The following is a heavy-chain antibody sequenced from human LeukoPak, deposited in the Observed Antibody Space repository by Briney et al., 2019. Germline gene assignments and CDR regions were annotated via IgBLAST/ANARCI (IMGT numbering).Heavy chain of an antibody. CDR2: KHHSQSA. Sequence: PSETLPLPCTLWGRSIHSYYWLWLEPPPPKELEWIDYKHHSQSANYNHSLTRQATISIGTSQKQSSLPLSSVTAPHIAAYYCARMNYYGSGGFGVDYWGEGTLVTVSS. CDR1: GRSIHSYY. V-gene: IGHV4-59*08. CDR3: ARMNYYGSGGFGVDY. D-gene: IGHD3-10*01. J-gene: IGHJ4*02.